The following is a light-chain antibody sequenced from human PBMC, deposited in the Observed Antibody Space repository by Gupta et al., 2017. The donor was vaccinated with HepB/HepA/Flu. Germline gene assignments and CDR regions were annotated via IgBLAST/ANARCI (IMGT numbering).Light chain of an antibody. V-gene: IGKV3-11*01. J-gene: IGKJ3*01. CDR3: QQRSNWRGFT. CDR2: DAS. CDR1: QSVRSY. Sequence: EIVLTQSPATLSLSPGERATLSCRASQSVRSYLAWYQQKPGQAPRLLIYDASNRATGIPARFSGSGSGTDFTLTISSLEPEDFAGYYCQQRSNWRGFTFGDGTKVDIK.